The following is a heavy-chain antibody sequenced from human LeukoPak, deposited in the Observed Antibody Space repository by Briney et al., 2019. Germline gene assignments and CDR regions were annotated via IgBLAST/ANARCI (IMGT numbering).Heavy chain of an antibody. D-gene: IGHD6-19*01. V-gene: IGHV3-21*01. J-gene: IGHJ4*02. CDR2: ISSSSSYI. CDR1: GFTFSSYS. Sequence: PGGSLRLSCAASGFTFSSYSMNWVRQAPGKGLEWDSSISSSSSYIYYADSVKGRFTISRDNAKNSLYLQMNSLRAEDTAVYYCAREYSSGWGPSYYFDYWGQGTLVTVSS. CDR3: AREYSSGWGPSYYFDY.